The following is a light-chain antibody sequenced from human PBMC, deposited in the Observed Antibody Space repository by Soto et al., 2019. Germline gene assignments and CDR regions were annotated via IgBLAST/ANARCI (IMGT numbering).Light chain of an antibody. CDR1: QAIINY. CDR2: GAS. Sequence: IQLTQSPSSLSASVGYRFTITCRASQAIINYLAWYQQKPGKAPQLLIYGASTLQSGVPSRFSGSGSGTHFTLTVSSLQPEDFATYYCQQLFIYPPTFGPGTRGDIK. CDR3: QQLFIYPPT. J-gene: IGKJ3*01. V-gene: IGKV1-9*01.